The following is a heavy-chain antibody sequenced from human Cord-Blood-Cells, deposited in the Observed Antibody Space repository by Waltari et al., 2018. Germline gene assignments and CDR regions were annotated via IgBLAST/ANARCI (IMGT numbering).Heavy chain of an antibody. D-gene: IGHD3-3*01. CDR1: GYTFTSYG. Sequence: QVQLVQSGAEVKKPGASVKVSCKASGYTFTSYGISWVRRASGQGLEWMGWISAYNGNTNYAQKLQGRVSMTTDTSPSTAYLELKSLGSDDTAVYYCARPTYYDFWSGYDDAFDIWGQGTMVTVSS. CDR3: ARPTYYDFWSGYDDAFDI. J-gene: IGHJ3*02. V-gene: IGHV1-18*01. CDR2: ISAYNGNT.